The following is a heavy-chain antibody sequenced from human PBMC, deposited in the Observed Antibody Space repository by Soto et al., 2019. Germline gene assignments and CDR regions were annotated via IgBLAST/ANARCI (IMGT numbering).Heavy chain of an antibody. V-gene: IGHV3-74*01. J-gene: IGHJ4*02. CDR1: GFTFNTHW. Sequence: EVQLVESGGGVVQPGGSRSLSGTPSGFTFNTHWRHWVGKAPGKGLVWVSRIYFDGITTNYADSVKGRLTVSRDNAKNTVYLHVNTLRDEDTAVYYCARGGAMGVDYWGQGTLVTVSS. CDR2: IYFDGITT. D-gene: IGHD1-26*01. CDR3: ARGGAMGVDY.